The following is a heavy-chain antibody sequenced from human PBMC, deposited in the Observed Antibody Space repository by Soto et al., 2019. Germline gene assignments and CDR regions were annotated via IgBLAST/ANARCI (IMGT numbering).Heavy chain of an antibody. V-gene: IGHV1-8*01. CDR2: INAHSGET. Sequence: QVQLVQSGAEVRRPGASVKVSCKASGYSFTSLHFNWVRQATGQGLEWIGWINAHSGETGYAQRFQGRVTMTRDISLSTAYRELRSRTSHDTAVYFFARGSPGPVDHWGQGTLVIVAS. CDR3: ARGSPGPVDH. CDR1: GYSFTSLH. D-gene: IGHD3-10*01. J-gene: IGHJ4*02.